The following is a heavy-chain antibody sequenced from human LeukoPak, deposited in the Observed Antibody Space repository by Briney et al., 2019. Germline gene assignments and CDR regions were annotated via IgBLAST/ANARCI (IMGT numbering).Heavy chain of an antibody. V-gene: IGHV3-48*02. Sequence: PGGSLRLSCAASGFTFSTYRMNWVRQAPGKGLEWLSYISSGSNTIFYADSVKGRFTISRDNAKSSLFLQVNSLRDEDTAVYYCARGSYYAPYYFDYWGQGTLVTVSS. CDR2: ISSGSNTI. CDR3: ARGSYYAPYYFDY. J-gene: IGHJ4*02. CDR1: GFTFSTYR. D-gene: IGHD1-26*01.